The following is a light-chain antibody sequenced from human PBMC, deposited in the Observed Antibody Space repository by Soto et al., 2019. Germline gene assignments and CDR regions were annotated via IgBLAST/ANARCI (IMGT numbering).Light chain of an antibody. V-gene: IGKV1-39*01. CDR1: QSISSY. CDR3: QQSYSNSIT. CDR2: AAS. J-gene: IGKJ5*01. Sequence: DIQMTQSPSSLSASVGYRFTITCRASQSISSYLNWYQQKPGKAPKLLIYAASSLQSGVPSRFSGSGSGTDFTLTISSLQPEDFETYYCQQSYSNSITFGQGTRLEIK.